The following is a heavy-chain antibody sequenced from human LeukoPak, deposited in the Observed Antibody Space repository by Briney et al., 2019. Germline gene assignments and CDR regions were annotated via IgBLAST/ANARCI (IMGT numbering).Heavy chain of an antibody. D-gene: IGHD3-16*01. J-gene: IGHJ3*02. CDR2: IYHSGST. V-gene: IGHV4-38-2*01. CDR1: GYSISSGYY. Sequence: PSETLSLTCGVSGYSISSGYYWGWIRQPPGKGLEWIGSIYHSGSTYYHPSLKSRVTISVDTSKNQFSLRLSSVTAADPAVYYCARVGGPFDIWGQGPMVTVSS. CDR3: ARVGGPFDI.